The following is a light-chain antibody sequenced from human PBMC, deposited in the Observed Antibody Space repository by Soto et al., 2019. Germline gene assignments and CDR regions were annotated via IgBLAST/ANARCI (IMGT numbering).Light chain of an antibody. CDR1: QDINKF. Sequence: IQLTQSPSSLSASVGDRVTITCRASQDINKFLAWFQLKPGKAPNLLIFSASTLQSAVPSRFSGGGSGTDFTHTISSLQPEDFATYYCQQLKTYPYTFGQGTKLEIK. CDR3: QQLKTYPYT. V-gene: IGKV1-9*01. CDR2: SAS. J-gene: IGKJ2*01.